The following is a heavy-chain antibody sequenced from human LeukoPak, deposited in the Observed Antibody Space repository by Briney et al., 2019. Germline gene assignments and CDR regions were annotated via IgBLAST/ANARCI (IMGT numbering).Heavy chain of an antibody. D-gene: IGHD6-19*01. Sequence: SETLSLACSVSGGSITACFWTWIRQPPAKGLEWIGYISYSGSTNNNPSLKSRVTTSLDTSKNQFSLKLTSVTTADSAMYYCAGSSGWSGVLDYWGQGTLVTVSS. CDR3: AGSSGWSGVLDY. CDR1: GGSITACF. CDR2: ISYSGST. J-gene: IGHJ4*02. V-gene: IGHV4-59*01.